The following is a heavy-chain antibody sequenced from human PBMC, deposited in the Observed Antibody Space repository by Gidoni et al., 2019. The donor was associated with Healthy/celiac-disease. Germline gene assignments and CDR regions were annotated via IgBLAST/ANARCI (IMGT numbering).Heavy chain of an antibody. Sequence: EVQLVESGGGLVKPGGSLRPSCAASGFTFSSYSMNWVRQAPGKGLEGVSSISSSSSYIYYADTVKGRFTISRDNAKNSLYLQMNSLRAEDTAVYYCARSRGSSIRDAFDIWGQGTMVTVSS. V-gene: IGHV3-21*01. J-gene: IGHJ3*02. CDR2: ISSSSSYI. D-gene: IGHD6-13*01. CDR1: GFTFSSYS. CDR3: ARSRGSSIRDAFDI.